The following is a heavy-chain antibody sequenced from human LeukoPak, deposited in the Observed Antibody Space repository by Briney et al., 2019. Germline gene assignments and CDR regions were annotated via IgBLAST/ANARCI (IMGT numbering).Heavy chain of an antibody. Sequence: GGSLRLSCAAPGFTFSSYGMHWVRQAAGKGLEWVSFIRYDGSNEYYADSVRGRFTISRDNSKNTLYLQMSSLRDEDTAVYYCAKNNDYGGSYWYFDLWGRGTLVTVSS. CDR3: AKNNDYGGSYWYFDL. CDR2: IRYDGSNE. CDR1: GFTFSSYG. D-gene: IGHD4-23*01. J-gene: IGHJ2*01. V-gene: IGHV3-30*02.